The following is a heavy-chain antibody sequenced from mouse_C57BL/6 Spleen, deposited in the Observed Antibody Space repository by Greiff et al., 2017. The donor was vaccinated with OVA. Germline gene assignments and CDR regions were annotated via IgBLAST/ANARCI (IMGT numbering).Heavy chain of an antibody. V-gene: IGHV1-22*01. J-gene: IGHJ3*01. CDR1: GYTFTDYN. CDR2: INPNNGGT. D-gene: IGHD4-1*01. Sequence: EVKLQESGPELVKPGASVKMSCKASGYTFTDYNMHWVKQSHGKSLEWIGYINPNNGGTSYNQKFKGKATLTVNKSSSTAYMELRSLTSEDSAVYYCARDDWDGGFAYWGQGTLVTVSA. CDR3: ARDDWDGGFAY.